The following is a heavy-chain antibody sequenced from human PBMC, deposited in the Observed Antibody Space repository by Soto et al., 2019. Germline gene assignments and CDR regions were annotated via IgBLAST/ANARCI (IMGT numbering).Heavy chain of an antibody. V-gene: IGHV4-61*01. J-gene: IGHJ5*02. CDR2: ISSTGST. CDR1: GGSVSSGSYY. Sequence: SETLSLTCTVSGGSVSSGSYYWSWIRQPPGKGLEWIGYISSTGSTNYNPSLKSRLTMSLDTSTNEVSLSLTSVTAADAAVYFCARFSPPRKSYDSNPGWFDPWGQGIMVTVSS. D-gene: IGHD3-22*01. CDR3: ARFSPPRKSYDSNPGWFDP.